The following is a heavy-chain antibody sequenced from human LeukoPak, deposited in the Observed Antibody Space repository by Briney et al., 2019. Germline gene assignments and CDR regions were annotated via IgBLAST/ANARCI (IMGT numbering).Heavy chain of an antibody. CDR3: AKGFYGSGSFDS. D-gene: IGHD3-10*01. V-gene: IGHV3-23*01. CDR2: ISGSGGST. CDR1: GFTFGNYA. J-gene: IGHJ4*02. Sequence: GGSLRLSCAASGFTFGNYAMSWVRQAPGKGLEWASAISGSGGSTNYADSVKGRFTISRDNSKNTVHLQMNSLRAEDTAVYLCAKGFYGSGSFDSWGLGTLVTVSS.